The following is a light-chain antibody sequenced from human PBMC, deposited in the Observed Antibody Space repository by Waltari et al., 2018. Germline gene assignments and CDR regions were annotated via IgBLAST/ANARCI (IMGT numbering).Light chain of an antibody. J-gene: IGKJ4*01. CDR2: AAS. Sequence: DIQLPQYPSSLPASVGYRVPITCRASQGISSYLVCNQQKPGKAPKLLIYAASTLQSGVPSRFSGSGSGTEFTLTISSLQPEDSATYYCQEVNSYPLTFGGGTKVEIK. CDR1: QGISSY. CDR3: QEVNSYPLT. V-gene: IGKV1-9*01.